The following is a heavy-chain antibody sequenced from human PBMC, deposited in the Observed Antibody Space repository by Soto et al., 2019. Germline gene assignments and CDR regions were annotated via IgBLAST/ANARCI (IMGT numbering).Heavy chain of an antibody. V-gene: IGHV1-2*02. CDR2: INPTTGGT. Sequence: QVPLVQSGAEVKKPGASVKVSCKASGYTFPGNYLHWVRQAPGQGLEWMALINPTTGGTSFAQKFQGRVTMTWDTSISTAYMELSRLRSDDTAMYYCARGYCHSTGCSHYFDYWGQGTLVTVSS. CDR3: ARGYCHSTGCSHYFDY. D-gene: IGHD2-2*01. J-gene: IGHJ4*02. CDR1: GYTFPGNY.